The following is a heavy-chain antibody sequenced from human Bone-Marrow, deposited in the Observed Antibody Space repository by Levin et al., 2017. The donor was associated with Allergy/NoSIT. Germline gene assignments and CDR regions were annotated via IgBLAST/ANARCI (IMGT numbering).Heavy chain of an antibody. CDR2: ITANGAAT. CDR1: GFPFNTNI. Sequence: PGGSLRLSCALSGFPFNTNIMNWVRQAPGKGLEWVSTITANGAATYYADSVEGRFTISRDNSKNTLFLQMNSLRVDDTAVYYCAKGRGDSGWPCFDYWGQGALVTVSS. J-gene: IGHJ4*02. V-gene: IGHV3-23*01. CDR3: AKGRGDSGWPCFDY. D-gene: IGHD6-19*01.